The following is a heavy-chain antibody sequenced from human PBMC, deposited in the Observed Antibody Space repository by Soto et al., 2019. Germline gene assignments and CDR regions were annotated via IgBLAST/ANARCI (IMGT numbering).Heavy chain of an antibody. D-gene: IGHD2-2*01. CDR2: IKQDGSEK. J-gene: IGHJ6*03. V-gene: IGHV3-7*01. Sequence: PGGSLRLSCAASGFTFSSYWMSWVRQAPGEGLEWVANIKQDGSEKYYVDSVKGRFTISRDNAKNSLYLQMNSLRAEDTAVYYCAREDVVPAAMEGVGYYYYYYMDVWGKGTTVTVSS. CDR1: GFTFSSYW. CDR3: AREDVVPAAMEGVGYYYYYYMDV.